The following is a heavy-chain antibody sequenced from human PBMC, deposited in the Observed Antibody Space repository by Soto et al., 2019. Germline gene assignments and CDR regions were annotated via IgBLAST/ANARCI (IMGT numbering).Heavy chain of an antibody. Sequence: QVQLVQSGAEVKKPGASVKVSCKASGYTFTGYYMHWVRQAPGQGLEWMGWINPNSGGTNYAQKFQGRVTMTRDTSISTADMELSRMRSDDTAVYYCARMDLTYDFNWFDPWGQGTLVTVSS. D-gene: IGHD3-3*01. CDR2: INPNSGGT. CDR3: ARMDLTYDFNWFDP. V-gene: IGHV1-2*02. CDR1: GYTFTGYY. J-gene: IGHJ5*02.